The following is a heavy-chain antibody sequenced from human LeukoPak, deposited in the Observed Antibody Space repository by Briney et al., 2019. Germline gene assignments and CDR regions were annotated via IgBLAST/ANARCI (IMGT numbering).Heavy chain of an antibody. J-gene: IGHJ4*02. Sequence: SVKVSCKASGGTFSSYAISWVRQAPGQGLGWMGGIIPIFGTANYAQKFQGRVTITADESTSTAYMELSSLRSEDTAVYYCAVFVAAAGIFDYWGQGTLVTVSS. V-gene: IGHV1-69*13. CDR2: IIPIFGTA. CDR1: GGTFSSYA. D-gene: IGHD6-13*01. CDR3: AVFVAAAGIFDY.